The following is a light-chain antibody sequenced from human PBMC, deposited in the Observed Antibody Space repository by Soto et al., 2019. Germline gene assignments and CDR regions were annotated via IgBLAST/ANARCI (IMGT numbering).Light chain of an antibody. Sequence: EIVMTQSPATLSVSQGERATLSCRASQSVSSNVAWYQQKPGQAPRLLIYGASTRATGIPARFSGSGSGTEFTLTISSLQSEDFAVYYCQQYNNWPPLTFGGGTKVDIK. V-gene: IGKV3-15*01. CDR2: GAS. J-gene: IGKJ4*01. CDR1: QSVSSN. CDR3: QQYNNWPPLT.